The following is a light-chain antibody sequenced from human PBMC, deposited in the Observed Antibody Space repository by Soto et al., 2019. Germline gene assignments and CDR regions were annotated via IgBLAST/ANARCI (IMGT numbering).Light chain of an antibody. CDR2: DVT. CDR1: SSDVGGYDH. J-gene: IGLJ3*02. Sequence: QSALTQPASVSGSPGQSITISCTGTSSDVGGYDHVSWYQQHPGKAPKLIIYDVTVRPSGISPRFSGSKSDNTASLAVSGLQPEDEADYYCRSYTKKDTLLFGGGTKLTVL. V-gene: IGLV2-14*03. CDR3: RSYTKKDTLL.